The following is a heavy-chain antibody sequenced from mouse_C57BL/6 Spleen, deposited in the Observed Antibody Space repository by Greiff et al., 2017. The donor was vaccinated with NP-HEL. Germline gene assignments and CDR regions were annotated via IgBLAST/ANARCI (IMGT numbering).Heavy chain of an antibody. D-gene: IGHD3-2*02. J-gene: IGHJ3*01. V-gene: IGHV1-82*01. Sequence: QVQLKESGPELVKPGASVKISCKASGYAFSSSWMNWVKQRPGKGLEWIGRIYPGDGDTNYNGKFKGKATLTADKSSSTAYMQLSSLTSEDSAVYFCAREGQTAQATYFAYWGQGTLVTVSA. CDR3: AREGQTAQATYFAY. CDR2: IYPGDGDT. CDR1: GYAFSSSW.